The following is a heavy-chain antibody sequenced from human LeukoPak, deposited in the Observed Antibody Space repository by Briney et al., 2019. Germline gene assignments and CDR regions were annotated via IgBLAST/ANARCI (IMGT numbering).Heavy chain of an antibody. CDR1: GYSISSGYY. V-gene: IGHV4-38-2*02. CDR2: IYYSGST. J-gene: IGHJ6*03. D-gene: IGHD6-6*01. Sequence: PSETLSLTCTVSGYSISSGYYWGWIRQPPGKGLEWIGYIYYSGSTYYNPSLKSRVTISLDTSKNQFSLKLSSVTAADTAVYYCARAAARRFMDAWGKGTTVTVSS. CDR3: ARAAARRFMDA.